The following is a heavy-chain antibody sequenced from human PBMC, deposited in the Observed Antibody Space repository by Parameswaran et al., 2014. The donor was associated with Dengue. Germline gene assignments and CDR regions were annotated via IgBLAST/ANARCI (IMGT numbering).Heavy chain of an antibody. V-gene: IGHV3-30-3*01. Sequence: WIRQPPGKGLEWVAVISYDGSNKYYADSVKGRFTISRDNSKNTLYLQMNSLRAEDTAVYYCARDVRDQLLSGYYYYGMDVWGQGTTVTVSS. CDR3: ARDVRDQLLSGYYYYGMDV. D-gene: IGHD2-2*01. J-gene: IGHJ6*02. CDR2: ISYDGSNK.